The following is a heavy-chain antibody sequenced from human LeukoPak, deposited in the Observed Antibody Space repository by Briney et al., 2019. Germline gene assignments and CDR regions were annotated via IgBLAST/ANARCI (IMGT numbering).Heavy chain of an antibody. V-gene: IGHV3-7*01. J-gene: IGHJ3*02. D-gene: IGHD3-10*01. Sequence: GRSLRLSCAASGFTFSSYGMHWVRQAPGKGLEWVANIKQDGSEKYYMDSVKGRFTISRDNAKNSLYLQMNSLRAEDTAVYYCARGLGSGRHAFDIWGQGTMVTVSS. CDR3: ARGLGSGRHAFDI. CDR2: IKQDGSEK. CDR1: GFTFSSYG.